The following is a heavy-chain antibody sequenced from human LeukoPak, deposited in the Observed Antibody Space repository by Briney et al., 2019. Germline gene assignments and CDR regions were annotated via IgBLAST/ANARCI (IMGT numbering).Heavy chain of an antibody. D-gene: IGHD3-10*01. Sequence: PGGSLRLSCAASGFAFSSYSMNWVRQAPGKGLEWVSSISSSSSYIYYADSVKGRFTISRDNAKNSLYLQMNSLRAEDTAVYYCAKEGRFGELFALDYWGQGTLVTVSS. CDR2: ISSSSSYI. CDR3: AKEGRFGELFALDY. CDR1: GFAFSSYS. J-gene: IGHJ4*02. V-gene: IGHV3-21*01.